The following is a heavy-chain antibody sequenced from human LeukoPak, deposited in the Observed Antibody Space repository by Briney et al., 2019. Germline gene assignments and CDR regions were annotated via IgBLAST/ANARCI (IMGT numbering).Heavy chain of an antibody. Sequence: PGGSLRLSCAASGFTFSSYAMSWVRKAPGKGLEWVSAISGSGGSTYYADSVKGRFTISRDNSKNTLYLQMNSLRAEDTAVYYCAKFLVTVTTAHMDVWGKGTTVTVSS. CDR1: GFTFSSYA. J-gene: IGHJ6*03. CDR3: AKFLVTVTTAHMDV. D-gene: IGHD4-17*01. V-gene: IGHV3-23*01. CDR2: ISGSGGST.